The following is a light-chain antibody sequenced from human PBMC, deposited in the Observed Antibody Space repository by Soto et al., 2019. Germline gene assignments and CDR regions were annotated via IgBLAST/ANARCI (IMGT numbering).Light chain of an antibody. V-gene: IGLV2-23*03. J-gene: IGLJ2*01. Sequence: QSVLAQPASVSGSPGQSITIFCTGTSSGVGSYNLVSWYQQHPGKAPKLMIYEGSKRPSGVSNRFSGSKSGNTASLTISGLQAEDEADYYCCSYAGSSTFAYVVFGGGTKLTVL. CDR1: SSGVGSYNL. CDR2: EGS. CDR3: CSYAGSSTFAYVV.